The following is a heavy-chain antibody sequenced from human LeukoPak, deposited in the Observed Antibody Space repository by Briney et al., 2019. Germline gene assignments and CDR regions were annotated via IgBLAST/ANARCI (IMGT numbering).Heavy chain of an antibody. Sequence: SETVPHMCTVSGGSISSHYWSWMRQPPGEGLEWIGYIYYSGSTCYSPSLKSRVTMSVDSSKNQLSLRLSSVTAADTAVYYCARWYCSSNTCYLIDVRRRATTLTDS. CDR1: GGSISSHY. CDR2: IYYSGST. D-gene: IGHD2-2*01. V-gene: IGHV4-59*11. CDR3: ARWYCSSNTCYLIDVRRRATTLTDS. J-gene: IGHJ5*01.